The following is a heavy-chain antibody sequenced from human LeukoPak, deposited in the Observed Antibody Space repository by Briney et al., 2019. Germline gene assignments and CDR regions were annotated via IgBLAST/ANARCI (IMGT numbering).Heavy chain of an antibody. Sequence: ASVKVSCKASGYTFTSYDINWVRQAPGQGLEWMGWISAYNGNTNYAQKLQGRVTMTTDTSTSTAYMELRSLRSDHTAVYYCARSRFLELKTCFPPGGQETLVTVPS. CDR1: GYTFTSYD. CDR3: ARSRFLELKTCFPP. V-gene: IGHV1-18*01. CDR2: ISAYNGNT. D-gene: IGHD3-3*01. J-gene: IGHJ5*02.